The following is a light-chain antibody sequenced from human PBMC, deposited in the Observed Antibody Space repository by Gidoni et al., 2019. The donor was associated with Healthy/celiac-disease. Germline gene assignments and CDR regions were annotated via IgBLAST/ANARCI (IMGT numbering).Light chain of an antibody. CDR3: QQYGSSPET. J-gene: IGKJ1*01. CDR2: GAS. V-gene: IGKV3-20*01. CDR1: QSVSSSY. Sequence: EIVLTQSPGTLSLSPGERAPLSCRASQSVSSSYLAWYQQKPGQAPRLLIYGASSRATGLPDRFSGSGSGTDFTLTISRLEPEDFAVYYCQQYGSSPETFXQXTKVEIK.